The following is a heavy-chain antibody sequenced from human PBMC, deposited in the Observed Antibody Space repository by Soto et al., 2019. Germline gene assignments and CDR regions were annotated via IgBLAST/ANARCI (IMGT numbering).Heavy chain of an antibody. CDR3: ACLPMVRGPIDH. Sequence: EVNLVESGGGLVQPGGSLRLSCAASGFTFSNSWMHWVRQAPGKGLVWVSRINSDGSTTQYADSVRGRFTISRDNGKNTLYLQINSLRAEDSALYFFACLPMVRGPIDHLGQGTLVTVSS. D-gene: IGHD3-10*01. CDR1: GFTFSNSW. CDR2: INSDGSTT. J-gene: IGHJ1*01. V-gene: IGHV3-74*01.